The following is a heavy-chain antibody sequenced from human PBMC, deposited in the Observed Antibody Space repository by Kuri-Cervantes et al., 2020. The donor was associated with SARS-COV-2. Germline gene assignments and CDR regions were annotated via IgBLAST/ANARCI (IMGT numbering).Heavy chain of an antibody. D-gene: IGHD4-11*01. CDR3: AKVGTTVQDY. Sequence: SETLSLTCAVYGGSLSGSYWSWIRQSPGKRLEWIGEVNHNGGANYNPSLKSRVTMSVDTSKNQFSLKLSSVTAADTAVYYCAKVGTTVQDYWGQGTLVTVSS. J-gene: IGHJ4*02. CDR1: GGSLSGSY. CDR2: VNHNGGA. V-gene: IGHV4-34*01.